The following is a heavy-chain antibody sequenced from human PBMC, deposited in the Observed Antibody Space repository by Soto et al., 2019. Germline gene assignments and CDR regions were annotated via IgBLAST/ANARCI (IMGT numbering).Heavy chain of an antibody. Sequence: SGPTLVNPTQTLTLTCTFSGFSLSTSGVGVGWIRQPPGKALEWLALIYWDDDKRYSPSLKSRLTITKDTSKNQVVLTMTNMDPVDTATYYCAHSLGYSSSWYSDYFDYWGQGTLVTVS. D-gene: IGHD6-13*01. J-gene: IGHJ4*02. CDR3: AHSLGYSSSWYSDYFDY. V-gene: IGHV2-5*02. CDR2: IYWDDDK. CDR1: GFSLSTSGVG.